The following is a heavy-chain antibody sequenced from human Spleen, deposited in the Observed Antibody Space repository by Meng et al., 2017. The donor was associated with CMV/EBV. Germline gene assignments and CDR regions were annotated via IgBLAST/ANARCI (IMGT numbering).Heavy chain of an antibody. CDR2: TYYRSKWYN. CDR1: SDSVSSNSAT. J-gene: IGHJ4*02. Sequence: CAISSDSVSSNSATWNWIRQSPSRGLEWLGRTYYRSKWYNEYAVSVKSRITINPDTSKNQFSLQLNSVTPEDTALYYCARSPGYFDYWGQGTLVTVSS. V-gene: IGHV6-1*01. CDR3: ARSPGYFDY.